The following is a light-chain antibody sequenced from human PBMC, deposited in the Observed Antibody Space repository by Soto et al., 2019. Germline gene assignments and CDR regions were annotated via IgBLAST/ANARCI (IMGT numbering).Light chain of an antibody. CDR2: DVS. Sequence: QSVLTQPRSVSGSPGQSVTISCTGTSSDVGGYNYVSWYQQHPGKAPKLMIYDVSKRPSGVPDRFSGSKSGNTASLTISGLQAEDEADYYCCSYAGSYTYWVFGGVTQLTVL. V-gene: IGLV2-11*01. CDR1: SSDVGGYNY. CDR3: CSYAGSYTYWV. J-gene: IGLJ3*02.